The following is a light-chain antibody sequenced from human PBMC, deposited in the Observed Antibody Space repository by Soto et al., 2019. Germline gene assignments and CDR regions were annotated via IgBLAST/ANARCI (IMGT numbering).Light chain of an antibody. CDR2: STS. J-gene: IGLJ3*02. Sequence: QAVVTQEPSFSVSPGGTVTLTCGLSSGSVSTSYYPSWYHQTPGQAPRTLIHSTSTRSSGVPDRFSGSILGSKAALTITGAQADDESDYYCVLYMGSGIWVFGGGTQLTVL. V-gene: IGLV8-61*01. CDR3: VLYMGSGIWV. CDR1: SGSVSTSYY.